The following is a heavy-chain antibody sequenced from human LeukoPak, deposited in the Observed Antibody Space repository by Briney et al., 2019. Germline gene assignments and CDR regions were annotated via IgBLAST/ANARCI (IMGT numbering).Heavy chain of an antibody. D-gene: IGHD2-21*02. J-gene: IGHJ4*02. Sequence: SVKVSCKASGGTVSSYAISWVRQAPGQGLEWMGGIIPIFGTANYAQKFQGRVTITADKSTSTAYMELSSLRSEDTAVYYCALYCGGDCYQAVDYWGQGTLVTVSS. V-gene: IGHV1-69*06. CDR2: IIPIFGTA. CDR1: GGTVSSYA. CDR3: ALYCGGDCYQAVDY.